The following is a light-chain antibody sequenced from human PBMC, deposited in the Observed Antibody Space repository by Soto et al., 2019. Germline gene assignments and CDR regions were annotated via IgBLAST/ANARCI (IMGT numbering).Light chain of an antibody. J-gene: IGKJ1*01. V-gene: IGKV1-39*01. Sequence: DIQMTQSPSSLSASVGDRVTITCRASQSISTYLNWYQHKPGKAPKVLIYAASTLQSGVPSRFSGSGSGADFTLTISSLQADDFATYYCQQYNSYSTFGQGTKVDI. CDR3: QQYNSYST. CDR1: QSISTY. CDR2: AAS.